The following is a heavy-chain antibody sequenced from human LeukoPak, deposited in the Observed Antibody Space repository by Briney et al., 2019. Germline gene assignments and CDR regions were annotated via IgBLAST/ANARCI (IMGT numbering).Heavy chain of an antibody. CDR1: GGSFSGYY. CDR3: ASSANYGGNSGYFDC. V-gene: IGHV4-34*01. D-gene: IGHD4-23*01. Sequence: SETLSLTCAVYGGSFSGYYWSWIRQPPGKGLEWIGEINHSGSTNYNPSLKSRVTLSVDTSKNQFSLKMSSVAAADTGVYYCASSANYGGNSGYFDCWGQGTLVTVSS. J-gene: IGHJ4*02. CDR2: INHSGST.